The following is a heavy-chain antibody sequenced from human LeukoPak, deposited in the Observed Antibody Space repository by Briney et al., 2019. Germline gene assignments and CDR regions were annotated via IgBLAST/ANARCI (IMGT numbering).Heavy chain of an antibody. D-gene: IGHD4-17*01. V-gene: IGHV3-30-3*01. J-gene: IGHJ4*02. CDR3: ARGGPTVTTPIDY. CDR1: GFTFSSYA. CDR2: ISYDGSNK. Sequence: GGSLRLSCAASGFTFSSYAMHWVRQAPGKGLEWVAVISYDGSNKYYADSVKGRFTISRDNSKNTLYLQMNSLRAEDTAVYYCARGGPTVTTPIDYWGQGTLVTVSA.